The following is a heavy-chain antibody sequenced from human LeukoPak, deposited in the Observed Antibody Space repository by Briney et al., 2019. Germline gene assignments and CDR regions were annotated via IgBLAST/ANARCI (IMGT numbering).Heavy chain of an antibody. CDR3: AVERHSSSWYVYYFDY. CDR2: INPNSGGT. D-gene: IGHD6-13*01. CDR1: GYTFTGYY. V-gene: IGHV1-2*02. J-gene: IGHJ4*02. Sequence: GASVKVSCKASGYTFTGYYMHWVRQAPGQGLEWMGWINPNSGGTNYAQKFQGRVTMTRDTSISTAYMELSRLRSDDTAVYYCAVERHSSSWYVYYFDYWGQGTLVTVSS.